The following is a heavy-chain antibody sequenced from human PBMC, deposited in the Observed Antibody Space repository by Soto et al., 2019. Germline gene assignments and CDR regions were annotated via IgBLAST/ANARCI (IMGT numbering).Heavy chain of an antibody. CDR2: IYSSGST. D-gene: IGHD3-22*01. J-gene: IGHJ3*01. CDR3: ATPVSSGNQGLEV. Sequence: QLQLQESGPGLVKPSETLSLTCTVSGGSISSSVYYWAWIRQPPGKGLEWIGSIYSSGSTYYNPSLRSRVTISVDTSKNQFSLKLSSATTADTAVYYCATPVSSGNQGLEVWGQGTMVTVSS. CDR1: GGSISSSVYY. V-gene: IGHV4-39*01.